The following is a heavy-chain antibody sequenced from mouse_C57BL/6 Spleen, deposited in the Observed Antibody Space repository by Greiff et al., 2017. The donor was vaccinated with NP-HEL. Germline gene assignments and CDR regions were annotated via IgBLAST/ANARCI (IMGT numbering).Heavy chain of an antibody. CDR1: GYTFTSYW. Sequence: QVHVKQPGAELVKPGASVKMSCKASGYTFTSYWITWVKQRPGQGLEWIGDIYPGSGSTNYNEKFKSKATLTVDTSSSTAYMQLSSLTSEDSAVYYCARPIWDDAMDYWGQGTSVTVSS. CDR2: IYPGSGST. CDR3: ARPIWDDAMDY. V-gene: IGHV1-55*01. D-gene: IGHD4-1*01. J-gene: IGHJ4*01.